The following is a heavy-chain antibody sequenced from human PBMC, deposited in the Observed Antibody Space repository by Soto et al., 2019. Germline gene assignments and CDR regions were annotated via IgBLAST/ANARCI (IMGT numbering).Heavy chain of an antibody. CDR3: AKAGGSTWDRGVDY. Sequence: EVQLLESGGGLVQPGGSLRLSCAASGFTFSSYAMSWVRQAPGKGLEWVSAISDTGGNTYYADSVKGRFTISRDNSENTLFLQMNSLRAEDTAIYYCAKAGGSTWDRGVDYWGQGTLVPVSS. CDR1: GFTFSSYA. D-gene: IGHD6-13*01. CDR2: ISDTGGNT. J-gene: IGHJ4*02. V-gene: IGHV3-23*01.